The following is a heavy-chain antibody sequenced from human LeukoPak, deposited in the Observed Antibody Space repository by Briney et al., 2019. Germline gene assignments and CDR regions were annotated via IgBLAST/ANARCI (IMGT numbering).Heavy chain of an antibody. CDR1: GFTFSNAW. D-gene: IGHD3-10*01. CDR2: IKSKTDGATT. CDR3: ATDPPRPYFYGSGSYPFDY. J-gene: IGHJ4*02. Sequence: PGGSLRLSCAASGFTFSNAWMTWVRQAPGKGLEWIGRIKSKTDGATTEYAAPVKGRFTISRDDSKSTLYMQMNSLKTEDTAVYYCATDPPRPYFYGSGSYPFDYWGQGTLVTVSS. V-gene: IGHV3-15*01.